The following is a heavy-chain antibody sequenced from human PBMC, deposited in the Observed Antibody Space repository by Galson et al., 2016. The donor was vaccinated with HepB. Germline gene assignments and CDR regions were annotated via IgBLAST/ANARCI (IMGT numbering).Heavy chain of an antibody. CDR2: ISGSGGST. D-gene: IGHD3-22*01. Sequence: SLRLSCAASGFAFSNSAMGWIRQVPGKGLEWISGISGSGGSTFYADSVKGRFTISRDKSKNTLYLQMNSLRAEDTAVYHCAKSPWYDSSGYYYFDYWGQGTLVTVSS. CDR1: GFAFSNSA. J-gene: IGHJ4*02. CDR3: AKSPWYDSSGYYYFDY. V-gene: IGHV3-23*01.